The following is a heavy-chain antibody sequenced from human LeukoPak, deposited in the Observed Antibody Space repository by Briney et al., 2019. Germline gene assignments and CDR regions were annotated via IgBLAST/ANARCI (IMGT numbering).Heavy chain of an antibody. V-gene: IGHV3-23*01. D-gene: IGHD4-17*01. CDR3: ATGEGFYGDYEYYYGMDV. CDR1: GFTFSSYA. J-gene: IGHJ6*02. CDR2: ISGSGGST. Sequence: GGSLRLSCAASGFTFSSYAMSWVRQAPGKGLEWVSAISGSGGSTYYADSVKGRFTISRDNSKGTLYLQMNSLRAEDTAVYYCATGEGFYGDYEYYYGMDVWGQGTTVTVSS.